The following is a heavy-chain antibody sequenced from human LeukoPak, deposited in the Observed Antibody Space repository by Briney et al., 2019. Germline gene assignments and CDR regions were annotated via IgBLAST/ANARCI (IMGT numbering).Heavy chain of an antibody. J-gene: IGHJ6*03. CDR1: GGSFSAYY. CDR2: IYYSGST. CDR3: TRGSIAYYYMDV. Sequence: SETLSLTCAVYGGSFSAYYWSWIRQPPGKGLEWIGNIYYSGSTNYNPSLKSRVTISVDTSKNQFSLKLSSVTAADTAVYYCTRGSIAYYYMDVWGKGTTVTISS. V-gene: IGHV4-59*01. D-gene: IGHD3-22*01.